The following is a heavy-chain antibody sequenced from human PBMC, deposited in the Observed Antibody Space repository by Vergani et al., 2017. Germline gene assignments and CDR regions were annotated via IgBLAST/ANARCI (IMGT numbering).Heavy chain of an antibody. CDR2: FSCNSGSI. CDR3: AKASYNWNDGFGDWYFDL. V-gene: IGHV3-9*01. J-gene: IGHJ2*01. CDR1: GFTFDDYA. Sequence: DVQLVESGGGLVQSGWCLRLSCAASGFTFDDYAMHWLRQAPGTCLEWVSGFSCNSGSIGYADSVKGRFTISRDNAKNSLYLQMNSLRAEDTALYYCAKASYNWNDGFGDWYFDLWGRGTLVTVSS. D-gene: IGHD1-1*01.